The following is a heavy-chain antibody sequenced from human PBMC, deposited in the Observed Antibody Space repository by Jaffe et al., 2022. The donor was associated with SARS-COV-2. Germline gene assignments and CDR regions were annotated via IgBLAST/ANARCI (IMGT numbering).Heavy chain of an antibody. CDR3: ARNFRTGSGRGLSGMDV. D-gene: IGHD3-10*01. J-gene: IGHJ6*02. Sequence: QVQVVESGGGVVQPGRSLRLSCAASGFTFSSYGMHWVRQAPGKGLEWVALIWFDGSKTYSADAVKGRFTISRDNSKDMLYLEMNSLRVDDTAVYYCARNFRTGSGRGLSGMDVWGQGTTVTVSS. V-gene: IGHV3-33*01. CDR2: IWFDGSKT. CDR1: GFTFSSYG.